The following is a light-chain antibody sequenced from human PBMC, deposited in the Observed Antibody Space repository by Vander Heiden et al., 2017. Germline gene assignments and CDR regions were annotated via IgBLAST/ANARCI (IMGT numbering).Light chain of an antibody. V-gene: IGKV1-33*01. J-gene: IGKJ5*01. CDR3: QQDDNLPYP. CDR2: DAS. CDR1: QDISNY. Sequence: DIQMTQSPSSLSASVGDRVTITCQASQDISNYLNWYQQKPGKAPKLLIYDASNLETGVPSRFSGSRSGTDFTFTISSLQPEDIATYYCQQDDNLPYPFGQGTRLEIK.